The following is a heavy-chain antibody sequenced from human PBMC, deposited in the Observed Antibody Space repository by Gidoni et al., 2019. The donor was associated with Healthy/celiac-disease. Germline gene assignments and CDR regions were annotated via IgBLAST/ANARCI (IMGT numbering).Heavy chain of an antibody. CDR1: GFTFSNAW. CDR3: TTGETYYAILTGYYLNYYGMDV. D-gene: IGHD3-9*01. V-gene: IGHV3-15*01. CDR2: IKSKTDGGTT. J-gene: IGHJ6*02. Sequence: EVQLVESGGGLVKPGGSLRLSCSASGFTFSNAWMSWVRHAPGKGLEWVGRIKSKTDGGTTDYAAPVKGRFTISRDDSKNTLYLQMNSLKTEDTAVYYCTTGETYYAILTGYYLNYYGMDVWGQGTTVTVSS.